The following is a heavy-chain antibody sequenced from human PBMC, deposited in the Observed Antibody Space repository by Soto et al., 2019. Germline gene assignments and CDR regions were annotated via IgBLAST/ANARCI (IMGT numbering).Heavy chain of an antibody. Sequence: NPSETLSLTCAVSGGSISSGGYSWSWIRQPPGKGLEWIGYIYHSGSTYYNPSLKSRVTISVDRSKNQFSLKLSSVTAADTAVYYCARGGLRSGWNWFDPWGQGTLVTVSS. J-gene: IGHJ5*02. CDR3: ARGGLRSGWNWFDP. CDR2: IYHSGST. D-gene: IGHD4-17*01. V-gene: IGHV4-30-2*01. CDR1: GGSISSGGYS.